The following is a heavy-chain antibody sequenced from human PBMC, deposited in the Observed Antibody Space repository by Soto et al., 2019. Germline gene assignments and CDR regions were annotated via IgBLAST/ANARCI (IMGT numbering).Heavy chain of an antibody. CDR1: GYTFTSYY. D-gene: IGHD2-2*01. J-gene: IGHJ4*02. Sequence: ASVNVSCKASGYTFTSYYMHWVRQAPGQGLEWMGIINPSGGSTSYAQKFQGRVTMTRDTSTSTVYMELSSLRSEDTAVYYCARDLGHIVVVPAAADDFDYWGQGTLVTVSS. CDR2: INPSGGST. CDR3: ARDLGHIVVVPAAADDFDY. V-gene: IGHV1-46*03.